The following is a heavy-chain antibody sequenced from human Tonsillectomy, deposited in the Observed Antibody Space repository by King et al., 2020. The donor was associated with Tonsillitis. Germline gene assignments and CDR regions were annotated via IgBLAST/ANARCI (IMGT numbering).Heavy chain of an antibody. J-gene: IGHJ3*01. CDR3: ARPFCSGVNFYHRNDAFEH. CDR2: INHVGSLT. Sequence: VQLVESGGGLVKPGGSLRLSCAASGFTFSSYSMSWVRQAPGKGLEWVSSINHVGSLTYYVDSVKGRFTISRDNARNSLYLQMNSLRAEAAAFYSRARPFCSGVNFYHRNDAFEHWGRGTLVTVSS. CDR1: GFTFSSYS. V-gene: IGHV3-21*01. D-gene: IGHD2-15*01.